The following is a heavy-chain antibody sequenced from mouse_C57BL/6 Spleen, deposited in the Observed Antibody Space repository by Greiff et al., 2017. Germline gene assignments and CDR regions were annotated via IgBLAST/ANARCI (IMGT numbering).Heavy chain of an antibody. V-gene: IGHV1-82*01. D-gene: IGHD2-2*01. CDR1: AYASGSPG. CDR2: IDPGDGDT. J-gene: IGHJ2*01. Sequence: QVQLQQSGPELVKPGASGRISSKASAYASGSPGRNWLKQRPGRGLEWMGRIDPGDGDTNYNGKVKGKATLTADKSSSTAYMQLSSLTSEDSAVYFCARSGYGGVYFDYWGQGTTLTVAS. CDR3: ARSGYGGVYFDY.